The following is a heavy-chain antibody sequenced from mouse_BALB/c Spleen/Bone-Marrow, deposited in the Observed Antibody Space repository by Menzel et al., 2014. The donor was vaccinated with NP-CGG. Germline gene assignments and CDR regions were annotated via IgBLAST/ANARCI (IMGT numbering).Heavy chain of an antibody. V-gene: IGHV1S29*02. CDR3: ARSGVPYAMDY. J-gene: IGHJ4*01. Sequence: VHVKQSGPELVKPGASVKISCKASGYTFTDYNMHWVKRSHGKSLEWIGYIYPYNGGTGYNQKFKSKATLTVDNSSSTAYMELRSLTSEDSAVYYCARSGVPYAMDYWGQGTSVTVSS. CDR1: GYTFTDYN. D-gene: IGHD3-1*01. CDR2: IYPYNGGT.